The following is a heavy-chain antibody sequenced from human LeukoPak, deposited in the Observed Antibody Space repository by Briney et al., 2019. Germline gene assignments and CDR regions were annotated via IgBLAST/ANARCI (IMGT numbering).Heavy chain of an antibody. CDR3: ARGGYSSGWFGLDY. CDR2: INSDGSST. J-gene: IGHJ4*02. Sequence: GGSLRLSCAASGFTFSSYWMHWVRQAPGKGLVWVSRINSDGSSTSCADSVKGRFTISRDNSKNTLYLQMNSPRAEDTAVYYCARGGYSSGWFGLDYWGQGTLVTVSS. CDR1: GFTFSSYW. V-gene: IGHV3-74*01. D-gene: IGHD6-19*01.